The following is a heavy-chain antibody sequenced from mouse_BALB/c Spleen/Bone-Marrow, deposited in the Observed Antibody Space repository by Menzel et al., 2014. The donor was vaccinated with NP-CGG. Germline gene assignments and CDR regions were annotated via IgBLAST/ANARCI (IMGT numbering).Heavy chain of an antibody. CDR2: IDPNTYYT. CDR3: ARYWDAY. Sequence: QVQLKQSRAELAKPGASVKMSCKASGYTFTNCWMHWVKQRPGQGLEWIGYIDPNTYYTRYNQKFKDKATLTADKSSSTAYLQLSSLTSEDSAVYYCARYWDAYWGQGTLVTVSA. D-gene: IGHD4-1*01. J-gene: IGHJ3*01. CDR1: GYTFTNCW. V-gene: IGHV1-7*01.